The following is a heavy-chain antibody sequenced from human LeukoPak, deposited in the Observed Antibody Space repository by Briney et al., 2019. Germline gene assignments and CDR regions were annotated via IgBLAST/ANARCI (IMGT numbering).Heavy chain of an antibody. D-gene: IGHD2/OR15-2a*01. CDR2: ISYDGSNK. CDR1: GFTFSSYA. CDR3: ARDWFHAIDY. Sequence: GGSLRLSCGASGFTFSSYAMHWVRQAPGKGLEWVAVISYDGSNKDYADSVKGRFTISRDDSKNTLYLQMNGLRAEDTAVYYCARDWFHAIDYWGQGTLVTVSS. V-gene: IGHV3-30*04. J-gene: IGHJ4*02.